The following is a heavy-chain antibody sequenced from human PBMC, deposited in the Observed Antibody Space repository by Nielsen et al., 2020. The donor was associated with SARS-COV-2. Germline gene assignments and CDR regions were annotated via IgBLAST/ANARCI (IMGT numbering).Heavy chain of an antibody. D-gene: IGHD3-10*01. V-gene: IGHV4-34*01. CDR1: DESFTDNK. CDR3: ARLTMVRDYYYYYYMDV. CDR2: INHSGSA. Sequence: SETLSLTCAVYDESFTDNKWNWVRQPPGKGLEWIGEINHSGSASYNPSLKSRVTMSVDRSKNQFSLKLSSVTAADTAVYYCARLTMVRDYYYYYYMDVWGKGTTVTVSS. J-gene: IGHJ6*03.